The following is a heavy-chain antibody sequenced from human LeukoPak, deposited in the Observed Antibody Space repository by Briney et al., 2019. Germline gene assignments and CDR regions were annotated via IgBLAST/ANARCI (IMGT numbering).Heavy chain of an antibody. D-gene: IGHD6-19*01. CDR3: ATQAVAGPWFDP. CDR2: ISSNGSTI. J-gene: IGHJ5*02. V-gene: IGHV3-48*03. Sequence: PGGSLRLSCAASGFTFSSYEMNWVRQAPGKGLEWVSYISSNGSTIYYADSVKGRFTISRDNAKNSLYLQMNSLRAEDTAVYYCATQAVAGPWFDPWGQGTLVTVSS. CDR1: GFTFSSYE.